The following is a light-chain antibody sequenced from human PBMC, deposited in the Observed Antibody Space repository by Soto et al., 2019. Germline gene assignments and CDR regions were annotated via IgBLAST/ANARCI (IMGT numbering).Light chain of an antibody. Sequence: EIVLTQSPGSLSLSPGERATLSCRASQSIRSTYVAWYQQKPGQAPRLLIFHASNRATGIPDRFSGSGSGTDFTLTISRLEPEDSAVYYCQQYGSLLYTFGQGTKVEIK. CDR3: QQYGSLLYT. CDR1: QSIRSTY. CDR2: HAS. J-gene: IGKJ2*01. V-gene: IGKV3-20*01.